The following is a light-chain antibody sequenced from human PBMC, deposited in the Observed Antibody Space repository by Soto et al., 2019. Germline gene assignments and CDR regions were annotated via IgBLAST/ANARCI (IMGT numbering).Light chain of an antibody. V-gene: IGLV1-51*01. J-gene: IGLJ3*02. Sequence: QSALTQPPSVSAAPGQKVTISCSGSSSNIGSNLVSWYQQFPGTAPKLLIYDNNKRPSGIPDRFSGSKSGTSASLGITGLQTGDEADYSCATWDSSLSAWLFGGGTKLTVL. CDR2: DNN. CDR3: ATWDSSLSAWL. CDR1: SSNIGSNL.